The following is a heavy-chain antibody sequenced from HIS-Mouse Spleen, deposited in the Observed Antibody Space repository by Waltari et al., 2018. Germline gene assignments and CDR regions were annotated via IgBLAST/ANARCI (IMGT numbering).Heavy chain of an antibody. D-gene: IGHD6-6*01. CDR3: CRAQIEYSSSFDY. CDR1: GGSISSGDYY. Sequence: QVQLQESGPGLVKPSQTLSLTCTVSGGSISSGDYYWSWISQPPGKGLEWIGYIYYSGGYRPPPGKGPGVVGDIHYRWRTYYNPFPKSRSTSSVDTAKNPVSLKVSSVTGAGPAVVIWCRAQIEYSSSFDYWGQGTLVTVSS. J-gene: IGHJ4*02. CDR2: IYYSGGYRPPPGKGPGVVGDIHYRWRT. V-gene: IGHV4-30-4*01.